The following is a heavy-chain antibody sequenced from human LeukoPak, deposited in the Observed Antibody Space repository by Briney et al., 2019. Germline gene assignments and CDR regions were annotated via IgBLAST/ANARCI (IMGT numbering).Heavy chain of an antibody. J-gene: IGHJ4*02. CDR2: IYSGGST. CDR3: ARGLGYCTSTTCLLDFDY. V-gene: IGHV3-53*01. CDR1: GFTVSTYY. D-gene: IGHD2-2*01. Sequence: PGGSLRLSCAASGFTVSTYYMTWVRQAPGKGLECVSVIYSGGSTYYADSVKGRFTVSRDNSKNTLYLQMNSLRAEDTAMYYCARGLGYCTSTTCLLDFDYWGQGTLVTVSS.